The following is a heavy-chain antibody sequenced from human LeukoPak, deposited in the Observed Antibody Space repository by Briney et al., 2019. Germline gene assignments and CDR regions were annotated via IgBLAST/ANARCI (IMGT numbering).Heavy chain of an antibody. Sequence: PGGSLRLSCAASGFTFSNYVMSWVRQAPGKGLEWVSIISVSSGSTYYADSVKGRFTISRDNSKNTLYLQMNSLRAEDTAVYYCAKCTRGWFEDYWGQGTLVTVSS. CDR2: ISVSSGST. V-gene: IGHV3-23*01. J-gene: IGHJ4*02. CDR1: GFTFSNYV. CDR3: AKCTRGWFEDY. D-gene: IGHD6-19*01.